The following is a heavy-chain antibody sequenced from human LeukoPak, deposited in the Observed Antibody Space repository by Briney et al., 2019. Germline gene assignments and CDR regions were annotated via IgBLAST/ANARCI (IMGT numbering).Heavy chain of an antibody. CDR3: AVVVNDAFDI. D-gene: IGHD2-2*01. J-gene: IGHJ3*02. CDR1: GFTFSDYY. Sequence: GGSLRLFCSASGFTFSDYYMSWIRQAPGKGLEWVSCISSSSSYTNYADSVKGRFTISRDNAKNSLYLQMNSLRAEDTAVYYCAVVVNDAFDIWGQGTMITVSS. V-gene: IGHV3-11*03. CDR2: ISSSSSYT.